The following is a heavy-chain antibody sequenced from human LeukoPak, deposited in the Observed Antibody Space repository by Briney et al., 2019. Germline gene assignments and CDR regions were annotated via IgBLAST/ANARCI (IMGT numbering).Heavy chain of an antibody. V-gene: IGHV3-33*01. CDR3: ARDDDYDSSGLDY. CDR1: GFTFSSYG. Sequence: GRSLRLSCAASGFTFSSYGMHWVRQAPGKGLEWVAVIWYDGGNKYYADSVKGRFTISRDNSKNTLYLQMNSLRAEDTAVYYCARDDDYDSSGLDYWGQGTLVTVSS. CDR2: IWYDGGNK. J-gene: IGHJ4*02. D-gene: IGHD3-22*01.